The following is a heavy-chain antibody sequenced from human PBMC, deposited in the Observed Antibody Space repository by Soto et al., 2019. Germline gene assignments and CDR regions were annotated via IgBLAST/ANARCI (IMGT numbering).Heavy chain of an antibody. CDR1: GFTFSSYA. Sequence: GALRLSCAASGFTFSSYAMSWVRQAPGKGLEWVSAISGSGGSTYYADSVKGRFTISRDNSKNTLYLQMNSLRAEDTAVYYCAKEIAAAGKRPRYYYYYGMDVWGQGTTVTVSS. V-gene: IGHV3-23*01. D-gene: IGHD6-13*01. CDR2: ISGSGGST. J-gene: IGHJ6*02. CDR3: AKEIAAAGKRPRYYYYYGMDV.